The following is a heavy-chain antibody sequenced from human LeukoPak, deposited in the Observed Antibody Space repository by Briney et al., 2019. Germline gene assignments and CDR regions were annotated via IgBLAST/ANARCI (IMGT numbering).Heavy chain of an antibody. CDR1: GGSISSSSYY. V-gene: IGHV4-39*07. CDR2: IYYSGST. Sequence: PSETLSLTCTVSGGSISSSSYYWGWIRQPPGKGLEWIGSIYYSGSTYYNPSLKSRVTISVDTSKNQFSLKLSSVTAADTAVYYCARDPTTVKTYYYYYYMDVWGKGTTVTVSS. CDR3: ARDPTTVKTYYYYYYMDV. D-gene: IGHD4-11*01. J-gene: IGHJ6*03.